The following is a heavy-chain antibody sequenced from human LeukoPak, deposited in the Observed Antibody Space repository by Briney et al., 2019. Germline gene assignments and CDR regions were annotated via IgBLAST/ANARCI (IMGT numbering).Heavy chain of an antibody. CDR1: GGSISSGGYS. Sequence: SGTLSLTCAVSGGSISSGGYSWSWIRQPPGKGLEWIGYIYYSGSTNYNPSLKSRVTISVDTSKNQFSLKLSSVTAADTAVYYCARDVRRDGYSNFDYWGQGTLVTVSS. V-gene: IGHV4-61*08. CDR3: ARDVRRDGYSNFDY. CDR2: IYYSGST. D-gene: IGHD5-24*01. J-gene: IGHJ4*02.